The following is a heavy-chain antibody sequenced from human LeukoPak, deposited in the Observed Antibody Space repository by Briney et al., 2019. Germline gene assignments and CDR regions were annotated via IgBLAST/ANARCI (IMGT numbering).Heavy chain of an antibody. CDR3: ARGTAYYYDSSGYYRYYYYYYMDV. V-gene: IGHV4-59*01. J-gene: IGHJ6*03. Sequence: SETLSLTCTVSGGSISSYHWSWVRQPPGKGLGWVGYIYYSGSTNYNPSLKRRVTISVDTSKNQFSLKLSSVTAADTAVYYCARGTAYYYDSSGYYRYYYYYYMDVWGKGTTVTVSS. D-gene: IGHD3-22*01. CDR2: IYYSGST. CDR1: GGSISSYH.